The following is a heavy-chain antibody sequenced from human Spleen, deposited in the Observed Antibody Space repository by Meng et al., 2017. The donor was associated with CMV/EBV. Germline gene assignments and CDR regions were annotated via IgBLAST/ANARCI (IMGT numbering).Heavy chain of an antibody. CDR2: IYWNGGRT. D-gene: IGHD3-3*01. J-gene: IGHJ6*02. Sequence: GGSLRLSCAASGFTFDDYGMNWVHQVPGKGLEWVARIYWNGGRTSYADSVKGRFTISRDNAKNSLYLQMNSLRAEDTALYYCARDHDFWSGQSPMDVWGQGTRVTVSS. CDR3: ARDHDFWSGQSPMDV. V-gene: IGHV3-20*04. CDR1: GFTFDDYG.